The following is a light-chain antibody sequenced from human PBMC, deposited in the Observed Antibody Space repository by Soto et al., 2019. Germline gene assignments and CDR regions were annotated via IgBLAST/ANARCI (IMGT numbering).Light chain of an antibody. J-gene: IGKJ1*01. CDR2: ATS. V-gene: IGKV1-5*03. CDR1: QSISIL. Sequence: DIHLTQSPSTLSASVGDRVTITCRASQSISILLAWYQQKPGKAPNLLIYATSTLETRVSSRFSGSGSGTEFTLTISSLQPDDSATYYCQYYNDFSWTFGQGTKVEIK. CDR3: QYYNDFSWT.